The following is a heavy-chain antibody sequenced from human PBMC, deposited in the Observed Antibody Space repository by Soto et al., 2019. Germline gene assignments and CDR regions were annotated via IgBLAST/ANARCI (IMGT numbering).Heavy chain of an antibody. CDR2: IIPIFGTA. J-gene: IGHJ6*02. Sequence: QVQLVQSGTEVKKPGSSVKVSCKASGGSFSNYGINWVRQAPGQGLEWMGAIIPIFGTAKYAQNFQGRVTIIADESTSTAYLELSSLRSEDTAMYYCARGEGEQYYYKEMDVWGQGTTVTVSS. CDR1: GGSFSNYG. V-gene: IGHV1-69*01. D-gene: IGHD3-10*01. CDR3: ARGEGEQYYYKEMDV.